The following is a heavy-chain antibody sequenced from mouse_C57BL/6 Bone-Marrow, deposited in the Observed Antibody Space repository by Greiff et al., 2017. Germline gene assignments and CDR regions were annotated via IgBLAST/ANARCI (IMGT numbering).Heavy chain of an antibody. Sequence: QVQLQQPGAELVKPGASVKMSCKASGYTFTSYWITWVKQRPGQGLEWIGDIYPGSGSTNYNEKFKSKATLTVDTSSSTAYMQLSSLTTEDSAVYYCARSGRDYAMDYWGQGTSVTVSS. V-gene: IGHV1-55*01. CDR2: IYPGSGST. CDR3: ARSGRDYAMDY. J-gene: IGHJ4*01. D-gene: IGHD1-1*01. CDR1: GYTFTSYW.